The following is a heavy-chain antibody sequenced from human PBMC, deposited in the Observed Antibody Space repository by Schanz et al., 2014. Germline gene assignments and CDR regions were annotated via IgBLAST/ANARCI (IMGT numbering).Heavy chain of an antibody. V-gene: IGHV3-21*05. CDR3: ARSAGRDFWSGYYTRFDY. CDR2: ISSGSSYA. Sequence: EVHLVESGGGLVKRGGSLRLSCAASGFTFSSYAMHWVRQAPGKGLEWVSDISSGSSYANYADSVKGRFTISRDNAKNSLYLQMNSLRSDDTAVYYCARSAGRDFWSGYYTRFDYWGQGTLVTVSS. CDR1: GFTFSSYA. D-gene: IGHD3-3*01. J-gene: IGHJ4*02.